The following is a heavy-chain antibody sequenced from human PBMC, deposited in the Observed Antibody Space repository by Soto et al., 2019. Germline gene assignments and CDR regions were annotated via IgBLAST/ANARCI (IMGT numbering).Heavy chain of an antibody. V-gene: IGHV1-18*01. D-gene: IGHD3-3*01. CDR1: GYTFTSYG. CDR2: ISAYNGNT. CDR3: ARAKYYDFWSGFGSKRCFDP. J-gene: IGHJ5*02. Sequence: ASVKVSCKASGYTFTSYGISWVRQSPGQGLEWMGWISAYNGNTNYAQKLQGRVTMTTDTSTSTANMELRGLRSDDTAVYYCARAKYYDFWSGFGSKRCFDPWGQGTLVTVSS.